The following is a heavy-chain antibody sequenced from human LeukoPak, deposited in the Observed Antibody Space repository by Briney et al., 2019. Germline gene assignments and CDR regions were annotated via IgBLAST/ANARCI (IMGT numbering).Heavy chain of an antibody. J-gene: IGHJ3*02. Sequence: SETLSLTCTVSGGSISSSSYYWGWIRQPPGKGLEWIGSIYYSGSTYYNPSLKSRVTISVDTSKNQFSLKLSSVTAADTAVYYCAREAKYYDFWSGYYERRGNAFDIWGQGTMVTVSS. D-gene: IGHD3-3*01. V-gene: IGHV4-39*07. CDR1: GGSISSSSYY. CDR2: IYYSGST. CDR3: AREAKYYDFWSGYYERRGNAFDI.